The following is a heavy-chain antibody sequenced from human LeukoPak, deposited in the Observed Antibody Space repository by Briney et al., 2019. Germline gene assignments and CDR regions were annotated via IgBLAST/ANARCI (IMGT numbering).Heavy chain of an antibody. CDR2: IKQDGSEK. CDR3: ARDRPDSGYCSSTSCQTPMDYYYYYYMDV. CDR1: GFTFSSYW. V-gene: IGHV3-7*01. Sequence: PGGSLRLSCAASGFTFSSYWMSWVRQAPGKGLEWVANIKQDGSEKYYVDSVKGRFTISRDNAKNSLYLQMNSLRAEDTAVYYCARDRPDSGYCSSTSCQTPMDYYYYYYMDVWGKGTTVTVSS. D-gene: IGHD2-2*01. J-gene: IGHJ6*03.